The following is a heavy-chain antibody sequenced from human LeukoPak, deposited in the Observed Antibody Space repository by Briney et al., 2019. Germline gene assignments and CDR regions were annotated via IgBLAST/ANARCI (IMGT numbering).Heavy chain of an antibody. J-gene: IGHJ3*02. D-gene: IGHD3-22*01. V-gene: IGHV4-59*01. CDR3: AGEDYFDSSGYASWRFDI. CDR1: GGSISSYY. CDR2: IYYSGNT. Sequence: SETLSLTCTVSGGSISSYYWTWIRQPPGKGLEWIGHIYYSGNTIYNPSLKSRVTISVDTSKNQFSLKLTSVTTADTAVYYCAGEDYFDSSGYASWRFDIWGQGTMVTVSS.